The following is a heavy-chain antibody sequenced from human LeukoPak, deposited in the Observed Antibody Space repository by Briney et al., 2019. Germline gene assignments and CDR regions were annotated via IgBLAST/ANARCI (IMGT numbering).Heavy chain of an antibody. CDR2: IDDGGST. J-gene: IGHJ3*01. CDR1: GGSVSSNF. D-gene: IGHD6-6*01. V-gene: IGHV4-59*02. Sequence: SETLSLTCTVSGGSVSSNFWSWIRQPPGKGLECIGYIDDGGSTKYNPSLKSRVTISLDTSKNQFSLRMTSVTAADTAVYYCARDRAYSISGGYVFDLWGQGTMVTVSS. CDR3: ARDRAYSISGGYVFDL.